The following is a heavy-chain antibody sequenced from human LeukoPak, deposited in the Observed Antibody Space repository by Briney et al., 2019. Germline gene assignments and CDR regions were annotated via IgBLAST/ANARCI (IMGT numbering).Heavy chain of an antibody. J-gene: IGHJ3*02. CDR3: ARSYFSLGAFDI. V-gene: IGHV4-38-2*01. Sequence: SETLSLTCAVSGYSISSGYYWGWIRQPPGKGLEWIGSIYHSGSTYYNPSLKSRVTISVDTSKNQFSLKLSSVTAADTAVYYCARSYFSLGAFDIWGQGTMVTVSS. CDR1: GYSISSGYY. D-gene: IGHD2-8*01. CDR2: IYHSGST.